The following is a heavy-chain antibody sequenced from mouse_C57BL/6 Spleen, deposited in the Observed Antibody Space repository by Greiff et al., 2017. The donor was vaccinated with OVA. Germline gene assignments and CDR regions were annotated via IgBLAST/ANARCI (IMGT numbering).Heavy chain of an antibody. J-gene: IGHJ2*01. D-gene: IGHD3-2*02. V-gene: IGHV1-55*01. CDR2: IYPGSGST. Sequence: QVQLQQSGAELVKPGASVKMSCKASGYTFTSYWITWVKQRPGQGLEWIGDIYPGSGSTNYNEKFKSKATLTVDTSSSTAYMQLSSLTSEDSAVYYCARYSSGYYYFDYWGQGTTLTVSS. CDR1: GYTFTSYW. CDR3: ARYSSGYYYFDY.